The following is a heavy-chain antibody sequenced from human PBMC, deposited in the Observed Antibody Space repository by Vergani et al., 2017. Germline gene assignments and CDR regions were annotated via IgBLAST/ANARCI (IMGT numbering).Heavy chain of an antibody. CDR2: IYYSGST. CDR1: GASIRSSNYY. Sequence: QLQLQESGPGLVKPSATLSLTCSVSGASIRSSNYYWGWIRQPPGKGLEWIARIYYSGSTYYTPSLKSRVTISVDTSKNQFSLKLSSVTAADTAVYFCAGHSTVGWLVKLGGIDPWGQGILVTVSS. D-gene: IGHD6-19*01. J-gene: IGHJ5*02. V-gene: IGHV4-39*01. CDR3: AGHSTVGWLVKLGGIDP.